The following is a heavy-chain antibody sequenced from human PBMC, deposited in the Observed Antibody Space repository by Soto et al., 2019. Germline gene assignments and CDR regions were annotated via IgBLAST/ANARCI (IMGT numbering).Heavy chain of an antibody. CDR3: ARGLYSGDK. CDR1: GYIFTNYY. V-gene: IGHV1-46*01. CDR2: INPNGGST. D-gene: IGHD2-21*01. Sequence: QVRLVQSGAEVKKPGASVKFSGKASGYIFTNYYIHWVRQAPGQGLEWMAIINPNGGSTNCAQEFQGRITLTRDTSTSTVYMDLSSLTSEDTAVDYCARGLYSGDKWGQGTLVTVSS. J-gene: IGHJ4*02.